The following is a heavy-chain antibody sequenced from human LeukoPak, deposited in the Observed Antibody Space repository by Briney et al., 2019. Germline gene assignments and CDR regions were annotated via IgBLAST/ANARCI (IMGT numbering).Heavy chain of an antibody. D-gene: IGHD6-19*01. CDR1: GFTFSGSA. CDR2: IRDKANSYAT. J-gene: IGHJ4*02. V-gene: IGHV3-73*01. CDR3: TVYSSGPPQDY. Sequence: QAGGSLKLSCAASGFTFSGSAIHWVRQASGKGLEWVGRIRDKANSYATAYIASVKGRFAISRDDSKNTAYLQMNSLKTEDTAVYYCTVYSSGPPQDYWGQGTLVTVSS.